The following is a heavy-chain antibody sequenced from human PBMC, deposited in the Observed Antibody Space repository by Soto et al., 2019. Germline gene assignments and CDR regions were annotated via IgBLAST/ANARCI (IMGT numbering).Heavy chain of an antibody. CDR1: GGSFSGYY. J-gene: IGHJ6*02. Sequence: SETLSLTCAVYGGSFSGYYWSWIRQPPGKGLEWIGEINRSGSTNYNPSLKSRVTISVDTSKNQFSLKLSSVTAADTAVYYCARLSVEVRGVYGMDVWGQGTTVTVSS. V-gene: IGHV4-34*01. CDR3: ARLSVEVRGVYGMDV. CDR2: INRSGST. D-gene: IGHD3-10*01.